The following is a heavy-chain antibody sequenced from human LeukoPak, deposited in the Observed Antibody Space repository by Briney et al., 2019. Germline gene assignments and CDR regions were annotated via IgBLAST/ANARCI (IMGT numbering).Heavy chain of an antibody. CDR1: GGSISSYY. D-gene: IGHD6-19*01. J-gene: IGHJ4*02. CDR3: ARDRGIAVAGTGFDY. CDR2: IYYSGST. Sequence: PSETLSLTCTVSGGSISSYYWSWIRQPPGKGLEWIGYIYYSGSTNYNPSLKSRVTISVDTPKNQFSLKLSSVTAADTAVYYCARDRGIAVAGTGFDYWGQGTLVTVSS. V-gene: IGHV4-59*01.